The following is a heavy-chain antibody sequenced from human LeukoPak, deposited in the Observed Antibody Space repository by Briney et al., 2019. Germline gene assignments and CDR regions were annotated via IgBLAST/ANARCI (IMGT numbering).Heavy chain of an antibody. CDR3: ARDRRGYYFDY. V-gene: IGHV4-31*03. Sequence: SETLSLTCTVSGGSISSGGYYWSWIRQHPGKGLEWIGYIYYSGSTYYNPSLKSRVTISVDTSKNQFSLKLSSVTAADTAVYYCARDRRGYYFDYWGQGTLVTVSS. CDR2: IYYSGST. D-gene: IGHD3-10*01. CDR1: GGSISSGGYY. J-gene: IGHJ4*02.